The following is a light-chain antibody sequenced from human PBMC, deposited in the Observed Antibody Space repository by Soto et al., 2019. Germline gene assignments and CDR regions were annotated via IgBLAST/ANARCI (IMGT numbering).Light chain of an antibody. CDR3: QQYNNWPRT. CDR1: QSVSSN. CDR2: GAS. Sequence: EIVMTHSPATLSLSPGERGTLSCRASQSVSSNLAWYQQKPGQAPRLLIYGASTRATGIPARFSGSGSGTESTLTISSLQSEDFAVYYCQQYNNWPRTFGQGTKVDIK. V-gene: IGKV3-15*01. J-gene: IGKJ1*01.